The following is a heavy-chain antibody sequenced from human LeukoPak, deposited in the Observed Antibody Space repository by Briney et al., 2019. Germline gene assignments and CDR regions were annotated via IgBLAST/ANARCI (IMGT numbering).Heavy chain of an antibody. Sequence: SETLSLTCTVSGGSISSYFWSWIRQPPGKGLEWIGYIYYTGSTNYNPSLKSRVTISVDTSKTQFSLKLSSVTAADTAVYYCARDAGYCSGGSCYPHYMDVWGKGTTVTVSS. CDR1: GGSISSYF. CDR2: IYYTGST. V-gene: IGHV4-59*01. CDR3: ARDAGYCSGGSCYPHYMDV. J-gene: IGHJ6*03. D-gene: IGHD2-15*01.